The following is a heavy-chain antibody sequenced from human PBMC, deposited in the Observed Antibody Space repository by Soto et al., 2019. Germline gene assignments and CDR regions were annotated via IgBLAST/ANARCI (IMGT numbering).Heavy chain of an antibody. CDR1: GGSISSGGYY. CDR3: ARVESTVTYYYYYYMDV. D-gene: IGHD4-17*01. V-gene: IGHV4-31*03. J-gene: IGHJ6*03. CDR2: IYYSGST. Sequence: SETLSLTCTVSGGSISSGGYYWSWIRQHPGKGLEWIGYIYYSGSTYYNPSLKSRVTISVDTSKNQFSLKLSSVTAADTAVYYCARVESTVTYYYYYYMDVWGKGTTVTVSS.